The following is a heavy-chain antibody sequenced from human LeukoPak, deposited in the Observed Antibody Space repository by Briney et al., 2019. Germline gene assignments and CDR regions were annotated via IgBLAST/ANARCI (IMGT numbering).Heavy chain of an antibody. V-gene: IGHV1-69*05. D-gene: IGHD3-10*01. CDR1: GYTFTSYG. Sequence: GASVKVSCKASGYTFTSYGISWVRQAPGQGLEWMGRIIPIFGTANYAQKFQGRVTITTDESTSTAYMELSSLRSEDTAVYYCARDTYVLLWFGELSSAFDTWGQGTMVTVSS. CDR2: IIPIFGTA. CDR3: ARDTYVLLWFGELSSAFDT. J-gene: IGHJ3*02.